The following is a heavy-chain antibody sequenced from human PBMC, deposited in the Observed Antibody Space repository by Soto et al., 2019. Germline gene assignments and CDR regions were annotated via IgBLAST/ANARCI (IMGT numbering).Heavy chain of an antibody. V-gene: IGHV4-39*01. CDR2: IYYSGST. D-gene: IGHD2-15*01. Sequence: SETLSLTCTVSGDSISSSSYYWGWIRQPPGKGLEWIGTIYYSGSTYYNPSLKSRVTISVDSSQNQFSLKLSSVTAADTAVYYCARHQRSQRETSLWGHFCSGGSCYYVVDSWGQGTLVTVSS. J-gene: IGHJ4*02. CDR1: GDSISSSSYY. CDR3: ARHQRSQRETSLWGHFCSGGSCYYVVDS.